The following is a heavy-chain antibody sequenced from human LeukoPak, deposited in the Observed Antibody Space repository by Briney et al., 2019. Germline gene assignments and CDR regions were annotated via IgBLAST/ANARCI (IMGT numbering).Heavy chain of an antibody. CDR1: GYSISSGYY. V-gene: IGHV4-38-2*02. D-gene: IGHD3-3*01. CDR2: IYHSGST. CDR3: ARDKGYDFHYYYYMDV. Sequence: PSETLSLTCTVSGYSISSGYYWGWIRQPPGKGLEWIGSIYHSGSTYYNPSLKSRVTISVDTSKNQFSLKLSSATAADTAVYYCARDKGYDFHYYYYMDVWGKGTTVTVSS. J-gene: IGHJ6*03.